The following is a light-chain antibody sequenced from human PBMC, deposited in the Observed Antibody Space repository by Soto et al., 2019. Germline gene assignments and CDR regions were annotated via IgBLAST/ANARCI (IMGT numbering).Light chain of an antibody. CDR3: QQYGASPPYT. CDR1: QTITNNY. CDR2: AAA. J-gene: IGKJ2*01. Sequence: EVVLAQSPGTLSLSPGERVTLSCRASQTITNNYVAWYQQKPGQAPRLLISAAASRAAGVPDRFSSSGSGTDFTLSISRLEPEDFAVYYCQQYGASPPYTFGQGTKLEIK. V-gene: IGKV3-20*01.